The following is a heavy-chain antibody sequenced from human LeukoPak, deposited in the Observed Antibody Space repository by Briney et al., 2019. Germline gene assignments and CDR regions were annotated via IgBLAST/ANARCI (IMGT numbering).Heavy chain of an antibody. V-gene: IGHV3-23*01. CDR1: GFHFRNYA. Sequence: GESLKLSCVASGFHFRNYAMSWVRQAPGKGLEGVSAISANDDTTYYADSVKGRFIISRDNSKNTLYLQANSLRDEDTAIYYCAKDQELSGDAFDMWGQGTMVTVSS. CDR3: AKDQELSGDAFDM. CDR2: ISANDDTT. J-gene: IGHJ3*02. D-gene: IGHD1-26*01.